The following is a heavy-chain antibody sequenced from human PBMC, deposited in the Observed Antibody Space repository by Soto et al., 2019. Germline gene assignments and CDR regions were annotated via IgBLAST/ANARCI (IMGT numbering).Heavy chain of an antibody. CDR2: IYYSGNT. D-gene: IGHD3-3*01. CDR3: ARAPVGLDTISYFDY. J-gene: IGHJ4*02. V-gene: IGHV4-30-4*01. Sequence: PSETLSLTCSVSGGSISSGYYYWSWIRQPPGKGLEWIGNIYYSGNTYYNPSLKSRLIISIDTSKNQFSLRLTSVTAADTAVYFCARAPVGLDTISYFDYWGQGKLVTVSS. CDR1: GGSISSGYYY.